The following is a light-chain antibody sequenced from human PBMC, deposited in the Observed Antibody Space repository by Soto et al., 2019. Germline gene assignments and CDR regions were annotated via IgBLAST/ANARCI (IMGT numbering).Light chain of an antibody. CDR2: EVV. CDR1: KNDVGFYDF. V-gene: IGLV2-8*01. CDR3: SSYTTSSNYV. J-gene: IGLJ1*01. Sequence: QSVLTQPPSASGSPGQSVTISCTGTKNDVGFYDFVSWYQHHPGKAPRLIIYEVVQRPSGVPDRFSGSKSGNTASLTISGLQAEDEDNYYCSSYTTSSNYVFGSGTKVTVL.